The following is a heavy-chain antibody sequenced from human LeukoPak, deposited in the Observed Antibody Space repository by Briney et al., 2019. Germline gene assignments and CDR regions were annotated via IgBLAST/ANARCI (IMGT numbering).Heavy chain of an antibody. J-gene: IGHJ6*03. V-gene: IGHV4-4*07. D-gene: IGHD6-13*01. CDR1: GGSISSYY. CDR3: AREGGAAAGYYYYYYYMDV. CDR2: IYASGST. Sequence: SETLSLTCTVSGGSISSYYWSWIRQPAGKGLEWIGRIYASGSTNYNPSLKSRVTMSVDTSKNQFSLKLSSVTAADTAVYYCAREGGAAAGYYYYYYYMDVWGKGATVTVSS.